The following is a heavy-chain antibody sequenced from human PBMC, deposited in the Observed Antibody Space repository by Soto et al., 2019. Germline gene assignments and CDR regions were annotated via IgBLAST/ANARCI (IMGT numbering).Heavy chain of an antibody. CDR1: GFTFDSYW. CDR3: ARGGNGYENWPPYYYYGMDV. D-gene: IGHD5-12*01. V-gene: IGHV3-7*01. CDR2: IKQDGGQT. Sequence: EVQLVESGGGFVQPGGSLRLSCAASGFTFDSYWMTWVRQAPGKGLEWVAHIKQDGGQTYYVDSVKGRFTISRDNAKTSPYLKMNSLRAEDTSVYFCARGGNGYENWPPYYYYGMDVWGQGTTVTVSS. J-gene: IGHJ6*02.